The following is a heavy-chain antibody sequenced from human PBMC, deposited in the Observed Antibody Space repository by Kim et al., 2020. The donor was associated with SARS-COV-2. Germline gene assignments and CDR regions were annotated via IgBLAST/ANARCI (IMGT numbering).Heavy chain of an antibody. CDR1: GYSISSGYY. V-gene: IGHV4-38-2*02. J-gene: IGHJ4*01. CDR3: AREGVYYYGSGSYYHY. D-gene: IGHD3-10*01. Sequence: SETLSLTCTVSGYSISSGYYWGWIRQPPGKGLEWIGSIYHSGSTYYNPSLKSRVTISVDTSKNQFSLKLSSVTAADTAVYYCAREGVYYYGSGSYYHYWG. CDR2: IYHSGST.